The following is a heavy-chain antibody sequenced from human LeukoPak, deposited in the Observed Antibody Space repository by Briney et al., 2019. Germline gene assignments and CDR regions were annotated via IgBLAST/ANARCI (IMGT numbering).Heavy chain of an antibody. CDR3: ARDASIVGATEIDY. V-gene: IGHV4-59*12. CDR1: GGSISSYY. J-gene: IGHJ4*02. D-gene: IGHD1-26*01. CDR2: IYYSGST. Sequence: KASETLSLTCTVSGGSISSYYWSWIRQPPGKGLEWIGYIYYSGSTNYNPSLKSRVTISVDTSKNQFSLKLSSVTAADTAVYYCARDASIVGATEIDYWGQGTLVTVSS.